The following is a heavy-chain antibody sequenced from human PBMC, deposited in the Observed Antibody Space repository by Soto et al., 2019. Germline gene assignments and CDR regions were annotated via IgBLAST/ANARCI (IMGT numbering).Heavy chain of an antibody. V-gene: IGHV1-69*06. Sequence: SVKVSCKASGGTFSTYAFSWVRQAPGQGLEWVGGIIPIYGTASYAQKFQGRVTITAERSTSTVYMELSSLRSEDTAVYYCARNIPSTVIVVGPKLASDPWGQGTLVTVSS. CDR3: ARNIPSTVIVVGPKLASDP. CDR1: GGTFSTYA. CDR2: IIPIYGTA. D-gene: IGHD3-22*01. J-gene: IGHJ5*02.